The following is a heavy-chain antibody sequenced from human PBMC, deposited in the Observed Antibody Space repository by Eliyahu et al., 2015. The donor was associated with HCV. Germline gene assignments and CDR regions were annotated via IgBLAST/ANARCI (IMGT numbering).Heavy chain of an antibody. CDR3: ARRSDSGTYYSDYYYSMDV. J-gene: IGHJ6*02. D-gene: IGHD1-26*01. CDR1: GGSISSSSYY. CDR2: IYYSGST. Sequence: QLQLQESGPGLVKPSETLSLTCTVSGGSISSSSYYWGWIRQPPGKGLEWIGTIYYSGSTYYNPSLKSRVTISVDTSKNQFSLKLSSVTAADTAVYYCARRSDSGTYYSDYYYSMDVWGQGTTVTVSS. V-gene: IGHV4-39*01.